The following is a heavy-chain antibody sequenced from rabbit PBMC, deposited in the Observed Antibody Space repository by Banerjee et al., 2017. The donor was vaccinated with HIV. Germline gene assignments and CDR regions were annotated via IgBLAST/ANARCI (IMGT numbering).Heavy chain of an antibody. CDR3: ARGGYGNYGYANFVL. J-gene: IGHJ6*01. CDR1: GFDFSSNYY. V-gene: IGHV1S43*01. D-gene: IGHD6-1*01. CDR2: IYTGSSGST. Sequence: QEQLVESGEGLVQPEGSLTLTCKASGFDFSSNYYMCWVRQAPGKGLELIACIYTGSSGSTYYASWVNGRFTISRSTSLNTVTLQMTSLTAADTATYFCARGGYGNYGYANFVLWGQGTLVTVS.